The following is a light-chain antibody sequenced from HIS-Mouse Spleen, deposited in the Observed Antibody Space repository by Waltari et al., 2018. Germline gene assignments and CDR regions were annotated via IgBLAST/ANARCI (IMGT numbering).Light chain of an antibody. CDR3: CSYAGSSTWV. J-gene: IGLJ3*02. CDR2: EGS. CDR1: SVDVGSYNI. Sequence: QSALTQPASVSGSPGQSITISFPGTSVDVGSYNIVSWYQQHPGKAPKLMIYEGSKRPSGVSNRFSGSKSGNTASLTISGLQAEDEADYYCCSYAGSSTWVFGGGTKLTVL. V-gene: IGLV2-23*01.